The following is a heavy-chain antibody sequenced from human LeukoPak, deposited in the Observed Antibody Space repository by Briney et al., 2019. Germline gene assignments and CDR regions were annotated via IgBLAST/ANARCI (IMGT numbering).Heavy chain of an antibody. D-gene: IGHD1-7*01. CDR1: GYTLTSYF. CDR2: INPSGGST. J-gene: IGHJ3*02. V-gene: IGHV1-46*01. Sequence: ASVKVSCKASGYTLTSYFIHWVRQAPGQGLEWMGIINPSGGSTSYAQKFQGRVTMTRDTSTSTVYMELSSLRSEDTAVYYCARDQDWNYAFDIWGQGTMVTVSS. CDR3: ARDQDWNYAFDI.